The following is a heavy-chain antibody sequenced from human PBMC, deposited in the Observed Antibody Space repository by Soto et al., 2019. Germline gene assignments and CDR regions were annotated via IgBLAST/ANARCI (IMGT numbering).Heavy chain of an antibody. CDR1: GVSISSYY. Sequence: PSETLSLTCTVSGVSISSYYWSWIRQPPGKGLEWIGYIYYSGSTNYNPSLKSRVTISVDKSKNQFSLKLSSVTAADTAVYYCARSPDSSGYYPRWYYYGMDVWGQGTTVTVSS. CDR2: IYYSGST. V-gene: IGHV4-59*12. D-gene: IGHD3-22*01. J-gene: IGHJ6*02. CDR3: ARSPDSSGYYPRWYYYGMDV.